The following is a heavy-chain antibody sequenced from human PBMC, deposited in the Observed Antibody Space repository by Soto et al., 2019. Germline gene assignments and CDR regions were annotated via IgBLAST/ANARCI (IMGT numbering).Heavy chain of an antibody. Sequence: SGGSLRLSCAASGFTFSSYGMHWVRQAPGKGLEWVAVISYDGSNKYYADSVKGRFTISRDNSKNTLYLQMNSLRAEDTAVYYCAKDNRGGYYDSSGYYFRLSYYFDYWGQGTLVTVSS. CDR2: ISYDGSNK. J-gene: IGHJ4*02. D-gene: IGHD3-22*01. V-gene: IGHV3-30*18. CDR1: GFTFSSYG. CDR3: AKDNRGGYYDSSGYYFRLSYYFDY.